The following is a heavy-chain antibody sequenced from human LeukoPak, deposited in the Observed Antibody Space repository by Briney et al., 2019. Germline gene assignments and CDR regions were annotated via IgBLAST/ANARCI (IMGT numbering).Heavy chain of an antibody. CDR3: ARDRRFTGNSANAYDI. V-gene: IGHV1-2*02. D-gene: IGHD4-23*01. Sequence: GASVKVSCKASGYTFTSYAMNWVRQAPGQGLEWMGWINPNSGDTNYEQKFKGRVAMTRDTSISAAYMELGRLTSDDTAVYYCARDRRFTGNSANAYDIWGQGTMVTVSS. CDR2: INPNSGDT. CDR1: GYTFTSYA. J-gene: IGHJ3*02.